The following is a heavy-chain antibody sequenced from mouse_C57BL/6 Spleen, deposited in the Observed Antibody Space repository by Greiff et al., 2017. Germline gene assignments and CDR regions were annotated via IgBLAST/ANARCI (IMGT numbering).Heavy chain of an antibody. V-gene: IGHV1-64*01. Sequence: QVQLQQPGAELVKPGASVKLSCKASGYTFTSYWMPWVKQRPGQGLEWIGMIHPNSGSTNYNEKFKSKATLTVDKSSSTAYMQLSSLTSEDSAVYYCARGTTAGYFDVWGTGTTVTVSS. CDR2: IHPNSGST. CDR3: ARGTTAGYFDV. CDR1: GYTFTSYW. J-gene: IGHJ1*03. D-gene: IGHD1-2*01.